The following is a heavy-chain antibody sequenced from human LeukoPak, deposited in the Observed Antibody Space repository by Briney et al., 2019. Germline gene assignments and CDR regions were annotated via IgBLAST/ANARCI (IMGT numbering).Heavy chain of an antibody. CDR1: GFIFSSYG. Sequence: GGSLRLSCAASGFIFSSYGMHWVRQAPGKGLEWVAVIWYDGSNKYYADSVKGRFTISRDDSKNTLYLQMNSLRVEDTAVYYCARDSSSGWFDAFDIWGQGTMVTVS. D-gene: IGHD6-19*01. V-gene: IGHV3-33*01. CDR2: IWYDGSNK. J-gene: IGHJ3*02. CDR3: ARDSSSGWFDAFDI.